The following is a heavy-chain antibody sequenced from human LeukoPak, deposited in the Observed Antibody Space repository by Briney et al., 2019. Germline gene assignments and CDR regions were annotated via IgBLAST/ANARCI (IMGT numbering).Heavy chain of an antibody. Sequence: GGSPRLSCAASGFTFSSYGMHWVRQAPGKGLEWVAVISYDGSNKYYADSVKGRFTISRDNSRDTLFLQMNSLRAEDTAVYFCAKDRDDYGDPEAFDMWGQGTMVTVSS. J-gene: IGHJ3*02. CDR3: AKDRDDYGDPEAFDM. D-gene: IGHD4-17*01. CDR1: GFTFSSYG. CDR2: ISYDGSNK. V-gene: IGHV3-30*18.